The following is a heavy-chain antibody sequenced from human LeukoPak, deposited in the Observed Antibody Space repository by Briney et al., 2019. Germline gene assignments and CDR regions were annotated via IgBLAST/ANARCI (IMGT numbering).Heavy chain of an antibody. V-gene: IGHV3-21*01. D-gene: IGHD2-2*01. CDR3: ARPYSVQLLSSWFDP. CDR2: ISSSSSYI. Sequence: GGSLRLSCAASGFTFISYSMNWVRQAAGKGLEWVSSISSSSSYIYYADSVKDRLTISKDNAKNSLYLQMNSLRDEDTAVYYCARPYSVQLLSSWFDPWGQGTLVSVSS. CDR1: GFTFISYS. J-gene: IGHJ5*02.